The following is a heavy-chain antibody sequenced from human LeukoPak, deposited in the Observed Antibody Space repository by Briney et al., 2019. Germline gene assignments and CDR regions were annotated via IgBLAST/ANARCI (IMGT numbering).Heavy chain of an antibody. D-gene: IGHD7-27*01. CDR2: NYARGPP. J-gene: IGHJ4*02. Sequence: SETLSLTCTLSAGSISIICWRWIRQPQRRGREWMGCNYARGPPNYNPSLKGQLPISLDTPHSQSSLTVGAVTAANPAVYYCGGLGRWREGTLVGVCS. V-gene: IGHV4-4*09. CDR3: GGLGR. CDR1: AGSISIIC.